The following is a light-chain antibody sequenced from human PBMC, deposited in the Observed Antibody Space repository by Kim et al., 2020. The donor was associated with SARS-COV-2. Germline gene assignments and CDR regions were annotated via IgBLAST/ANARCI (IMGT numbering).Light chain of an antibody. CDR2: KDS. Sequence: PGQTARITCSGDALPKQYAYWYQQKPGQAPVVVIYKDSERPSVIPERFSGSSSGTTVTLTISGVQAEDEADYYCQSADSSGTYPVVFGGGTQLTVL. CDR3: QSADSSGTYPVV. CDR1: ALPKQY. J-gene: IGLJ2*01. V-gene: IGLV3-25*03.